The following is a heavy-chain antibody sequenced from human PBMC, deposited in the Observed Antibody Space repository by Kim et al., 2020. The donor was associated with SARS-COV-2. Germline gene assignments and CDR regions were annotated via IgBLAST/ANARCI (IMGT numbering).Heavy chain of an antibody. J-gene: IGHJ4*02. CDR2: IYYSGST. V-gene: IGHV4-39*01. CDR1: GGSISSSSYY. Sequence: SQTLSLTCTVSGGSISSSSYYWGWIRQPPGKGLEWIGSIYYSGSTYYNPSLKSRVTISVDTSKNQFSLKLSSVTAADTAVYYCARHRREWLQTIPYCFDYWGQGTLVTVSS. CDR3: ARHRREWLQTIPYCFDY. D-gene: IGHD5-12*01.